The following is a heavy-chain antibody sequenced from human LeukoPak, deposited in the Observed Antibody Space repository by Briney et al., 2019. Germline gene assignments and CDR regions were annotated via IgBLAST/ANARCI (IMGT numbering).Heavy chain of an antibody. D-gene: IGHD6-13*01. V-gene: IGHV4-31*03. CDR2: IYDSGST. CDR1: GGSISSGGHY. CDR3: ARDSGPIAAAGTILDY. Sequence: SQTLSLTCTVSGGSISSGGHYWSWIRQHPGKGLEWLGYIYDSGSTYYNPSLKGRLTISMDTSKNQFSLKLSSVTAADTAVYYCARDSGPIAAAGTILDYWGQGTLVTVSS. J-gene: IGHJ4*02.